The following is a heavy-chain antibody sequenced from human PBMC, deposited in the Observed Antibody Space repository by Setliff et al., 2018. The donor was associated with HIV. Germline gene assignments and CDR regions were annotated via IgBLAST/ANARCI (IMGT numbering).Heavy chain of an antibody. CDR3: ARARGYCSSTSCYLEYMDV. J-gene: IGHJ6*03. CDR2: TFYSGST. Sequence: SLTCTVSGGSISSSGYYWTWIRQHPGKDLEWIGFTFYSGSTYNNPSLKSRVAISVDSSKNQLSLKLNSVTAADTAVYYCARARGYCSSTSCYLEYMDVWGKGTTVTVSS. V-gene: IGHV4-31*03. CDR1: GGSISSSGYY. D-gene: IGHD2-2*01.